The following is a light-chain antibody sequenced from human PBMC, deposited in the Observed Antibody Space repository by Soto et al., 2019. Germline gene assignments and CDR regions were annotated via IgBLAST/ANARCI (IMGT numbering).Light chain of an antibody. J-gene: IGKJ3*01. CDR1: QSVNNY. CDR2: VAS. V-gene: IGKV3-11*01. CDR3: QLRSNWLFT. Sequence: EIVLTQSPATLSLSPGERATLSCRASQSVNNYLAWYQQKPGQAPRLLIYVASNRATGIPARFSGSGSGTDFTLTISSLEPEDFAVYYCQLRSNWLFTFGPGTKVDIK.